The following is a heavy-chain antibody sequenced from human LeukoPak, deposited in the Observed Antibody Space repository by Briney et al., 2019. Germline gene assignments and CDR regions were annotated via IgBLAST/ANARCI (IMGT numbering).Heavy chain of an antibody. D-gene: IGHD6-13*01. CDR1: GYTFTGYY. CDR2: INPNSGGT. Sequence: ASVKVSCKASGYTFTGYYMHWVRQAPGQGLEWMGWINPNSGGTNYARKFQGRVTMTRDTSISTAYMELSRLRSDDTAVYYCARTIGRPYSSSQFWFDYWGQGTLVTVSS. J-gene: IGHJ4*02. CDR3: ARTIGRPYSSSQFWFDY. V-gene: IGHV1-2*02.